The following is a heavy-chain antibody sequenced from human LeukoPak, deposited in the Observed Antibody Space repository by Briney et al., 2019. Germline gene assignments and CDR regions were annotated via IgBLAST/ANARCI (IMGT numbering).Heavy chain of an antibody. CDR3: ARDMTRAVPIPGTYYYAYAMDV. J-gene: IGHJ6*02. CDR2: VYYRGST. Sequence: SETLSLTCTVSGGSISSYFWTWIRQSPGKGLEWVGYVYYRGSTNYNPSLKSRVTISVDTSKNQFSLELSSVTAADTAVYYCARDMTRAVPIPGTYYYAYAMDVWGQGTTVTVSS. CDR1: GGSISSYF. V-gene: IGHV4-59*01. D-gene: IGHD6-13*01.